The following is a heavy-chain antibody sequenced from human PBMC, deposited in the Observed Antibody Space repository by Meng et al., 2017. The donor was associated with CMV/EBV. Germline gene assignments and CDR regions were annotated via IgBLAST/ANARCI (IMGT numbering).Heavy chain of an antibody. V-gene: IGHV3-73*01. CDR3: THQSYCGGDCHAC. CDR1: GFTFSGSA. J-gene: IGHJ4*02. Sequence: GESLKISCAASGFTFSGSAMHWVRQASGKGLEWVGRIRSKANSYATAYAASVKCGFTISRDDSKNTAYLQMNSLKTEDTAVYYCTHQSYCGGDCHACWGQGTLVTVSS. D-gene: IGHD2-21*01. CDR2: IRSKANSYAT.